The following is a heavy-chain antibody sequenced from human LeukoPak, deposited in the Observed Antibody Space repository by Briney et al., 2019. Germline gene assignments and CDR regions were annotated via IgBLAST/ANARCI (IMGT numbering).Heavy chain of an antibody. Sequence: GASVKVSCKASGYTFTTYAIHWVRQAPGQRLGWVGWINVGNGDTKYSQRFQGRVTITRDTSASTAYMDLSSLRSEDTAVYGARESPQRSGYSYTHWGQGSLVTVSS. V-gene: IGHV1-3*01. CDR1: GYTFTTYA. D-gene: IGHD5-18*01. J-gene: IGHJ4*02. CDR2: INVGNGDT. CDR3: ARESPQRSGYSYTH.